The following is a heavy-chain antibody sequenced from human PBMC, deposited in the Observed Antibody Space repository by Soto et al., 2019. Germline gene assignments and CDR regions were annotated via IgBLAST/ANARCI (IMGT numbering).Heavy chain of an antibody. Sequence: ASVKVSCKASGYTFTSYGISWVRQAPGQGLEWMGWISAYNGNTNYAQKLQGRVTMTTDTSTSTAYMELRSLRSDDTAVYYCAGSRDGYNLNYYYGMDVWGQGTTVTSP. CDR2: ISAYNGNT. CDR1: GYTFTSYG. D-gene: IGHD5-12*01. V-gene: IGHV1-18*01. J-gene: IGHJ6*02. CDR3: AGSRDGYNLNYYYGMDV.